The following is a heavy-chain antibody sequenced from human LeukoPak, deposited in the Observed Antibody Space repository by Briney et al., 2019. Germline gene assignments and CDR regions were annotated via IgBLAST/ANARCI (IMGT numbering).Heavy chain of an antibody. V-gene: IGHV3-21*04. J-gene: IGHJ6*02. D-gene: IGHD2-21*02. Sequence: GGSLRLSCAASGFTFSSYSMNWVRQAPGKGLGWVSSSSSSSSYIYYADSVKGRSTISRDNAKNSLALQIDSLRAEDTGVYYCARDRLPSRYRGMDVWGQGTTVTVSS. CDR3: ARDRLPSRYRGMDV. CDR1: GFTFSSYS. CDR2: SSSSSSYI.